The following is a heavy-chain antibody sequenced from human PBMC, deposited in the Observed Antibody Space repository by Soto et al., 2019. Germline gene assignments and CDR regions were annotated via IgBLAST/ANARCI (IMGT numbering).Heavy chain of an antibody. Sequence: QEQLVQSGAEVKKPGSSVKVSCKASGGLFSSYAISWVRQAPGQGLEWMGGIIPVFGTANYAQKFQGRVTITADESTNTAYMDLSSLKSEDTAIYYCAMGGSPYVWFNEFWGQGTLVTVSS. CDR3: AMGGSPYVWFNEF. V-gene: IGHV1-69*01. CDR2: IIPVFGTA. CDR1: GGLFSSYA. J-gene: IGHJ4*02. D-gene: IGHD3-16*01.